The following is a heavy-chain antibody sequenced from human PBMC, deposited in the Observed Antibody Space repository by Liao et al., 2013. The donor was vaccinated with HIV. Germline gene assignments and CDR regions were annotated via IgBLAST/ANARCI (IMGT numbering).Heavy chain of an antibody. Sequence: QVQLQQWGAGLLKPSETLSLTCAVYGGSFSGYYWSWIRQPPGKGLEWIGEINHSGSTNYNPSLKSRVTISVDTSKNQFSLKLRSVTAADTAVYYCARGRRRWTKIYFDYWGQGTLVTVSS. CDR2: INHSGST. V-gene: IGHV4-34*01. CDR1: GGSFSGYY. D-gene: IGHD5-24*01. J-gene: IGHJ4*02. CDR3: ARGRRRWTKIYFDY.